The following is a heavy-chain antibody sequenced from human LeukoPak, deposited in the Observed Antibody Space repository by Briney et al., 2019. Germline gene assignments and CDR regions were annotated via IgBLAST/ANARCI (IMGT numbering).Heavy chain of an antibody. D-gene: IGHD3-22*01. V-gene: IGHV3-23*01. CDR2: ISGSGGST. J-gene: IGHJ4*02. CDR3: AKDVALGYYYDSSGYAYFDY. CDR1: GFTFSSYA. Sequence: PGGSLRLSCAASGFTFSSYAMSWVRQAPGKGLEWVSAISGSGGSTYYADSVKGRFTISRDNSKNTLYLQMNSLRAEDTAVYYCAKDVALGYYYDSSGYAYFDYWGQGTLVTVSS.